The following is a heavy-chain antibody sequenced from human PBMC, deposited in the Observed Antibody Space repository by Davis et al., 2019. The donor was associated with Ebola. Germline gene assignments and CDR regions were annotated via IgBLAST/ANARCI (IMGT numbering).Heavy chain of an antibody. Sequence: AASVKVSCKASGSTFTNYYFHWVRQAPGHGLEWMGIINPGVGSTSYAHNFQGRLTLTRDTSTTTLYMELSSLGSEDTAVYYCARDLEGGGGYDRRMGGWYYYYYGMDVWGQGTTVTVSS. J-gene: IGHJ6*02. CDR1: GSTFTNYY. CDR2: INPGVGST. CDR3: ARDLEGGGGYDRRMGGWYYYYYGMDV. D-gene: IGHD5-12*01. V-gene: IGHV1-46*01.